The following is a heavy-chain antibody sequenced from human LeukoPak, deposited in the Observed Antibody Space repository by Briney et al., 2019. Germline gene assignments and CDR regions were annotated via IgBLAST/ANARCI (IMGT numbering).Heavy chain of an antibody. D-gene: IGHD6-19*01. CDR1: GDSVSSNSAA. J-gene: IGHJ4*02. CDR3: AREPHGSGLLFDC. Sequence: SQTLSLTCAISGDSVSSNSAAWNWIRQSPSRGLEWLGRTYYRSTWLNDYAGSLKSRISIIPDTSKNQFSLQLNSVTPEDTAVYYCAREPHGSGLLFDCWGRGTLVTVSS. V-gene: IGHV6-1*01. CDR2: TYYRSTWLN.